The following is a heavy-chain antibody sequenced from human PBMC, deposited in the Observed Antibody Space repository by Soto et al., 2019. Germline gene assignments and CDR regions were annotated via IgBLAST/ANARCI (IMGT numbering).Heavy chain of an antibody. CDR2: INPSGGST. V-gene: IGHV1-46*01. J-gene: IGHJ4*02. Sequence: GASVKVSCKASGYTFTSYYMHWVRQAPGQGLEWMGIINPSGGSTSYAQKFQGRVTMTRDTSTSTVYMELSSLRSEDTAVYYCATIAARAPYYFDYWGQGTLVTVLL. CDR3: ATIAARAPYYFDY. D-gene: IGHD6-13*01. CDR1: GYTFTSYY.